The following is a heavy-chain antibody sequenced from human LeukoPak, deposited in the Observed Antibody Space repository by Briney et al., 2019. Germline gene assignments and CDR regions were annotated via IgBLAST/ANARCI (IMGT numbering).Heavy chain of an antibody. V-gene: IGHV3-7*01. Sequence: GGSLRLSCAASGFTFSRYWMSWVRQAPGKGLEWVANIKQDGSEKYYVDSVKGRFTISRDNAKNSLYLQMNSLRAEDTAVYYCARGDTAMDPFYYYYGMDVWGQGTTVTVSS. CDR1: GFTFSRYW. CDR3: ARGDTAMDPFYYYYGMDV. J-gene: IGHJ6*02. D-gene: IGHD5-18*01. CDR2: IKQDGSEK.